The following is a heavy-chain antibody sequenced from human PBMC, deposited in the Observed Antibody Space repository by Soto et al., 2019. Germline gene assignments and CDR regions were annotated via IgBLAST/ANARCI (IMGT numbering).Heavy chain of an antibody. CDR3: ARVGTDSGYDSDFDY. CDR1: GFTFSSYG. CDR2: IWYDGSNK. Sequence: QVQLVESGGGVVQPGRSLRLSCAASGFTFSSYGMHWVRQAPGKGLEWVAVIWYDGSNKYYADSVKGRFTISRDNSKNTLYLQMNSLRADDTAVYYCARVGTDSGYDSDFDYWGQGTLVTVSS. J-gene: IGHJ4*02. D-gene: IGHD5-12*01. V-gene: IGHV3-33*01.